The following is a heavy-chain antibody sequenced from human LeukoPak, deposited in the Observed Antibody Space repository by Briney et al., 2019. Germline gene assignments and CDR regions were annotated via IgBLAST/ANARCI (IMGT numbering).Heavy chain of an antibody. CDR3: ARAGCRGGSCSDAFDI. Sequence: GASVKVSCKASGYTFTSYDINWVRQATGQGLEWMGWMNPNSGNTGYAQKFQGRVTITRNTSISTAYMELSSLRSEDTAVYYCARAGCRGGSCSDAFDIWGQGTVVTVSS. J-gene: IGHJ3*02. CDR1: GYTFTSYD. V-gene: IGHV1-8*03. CDR2: MNPNSGNT. D-gene: IGHD2-15*01.